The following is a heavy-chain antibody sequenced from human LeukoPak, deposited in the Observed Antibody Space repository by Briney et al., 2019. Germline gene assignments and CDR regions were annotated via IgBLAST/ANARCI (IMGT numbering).Heavy chain of an antibody. Sequence: ASVKVSCKASGYTFTGYYMHWVRQAPGQGLEWMGWINPNSGGTNYAQKFQGRVIMTRDTSISTAYMELSRLRSDDTAVYYCARAWREYFDWFPFDYWGQGTLVTVSS. V-gene: IGHV1-2*02. J-gene: IGHJ4*02. CDR3: ARAWREYFDWFPFDY. CDR1: GYTFTGYY. CDR2: INPNSGGT. D-gene: IGHD3-9*01.